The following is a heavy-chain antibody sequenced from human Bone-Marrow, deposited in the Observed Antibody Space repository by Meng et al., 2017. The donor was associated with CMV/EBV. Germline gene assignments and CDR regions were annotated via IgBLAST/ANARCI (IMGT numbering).Heavy chain of an antibody. Sequence: SVKVSCKASGGTFSSYAISWVRQAPGQGLEWMGGIIPILGIANYAQKFQGRVTITADKSTSTAYMELSSLRSEDTAVYYCARKEQLALGSEWFDPWGQGTLVTFSS. D-gene: IGHD6-6*01. J-gene: IGHJ5*02. CDR2: IIPILGIA. CDR3: ARKEQLALGSEWFDP. V-gene: IGHV1-69*10. CDR1: GGTFSSYA.